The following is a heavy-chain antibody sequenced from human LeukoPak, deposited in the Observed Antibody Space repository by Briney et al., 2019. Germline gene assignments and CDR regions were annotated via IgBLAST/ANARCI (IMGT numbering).Heavy chain of an antibody. J-gene: IGHJ6*02. D-gene: IGHD2/OR15-2a*01. CDR3: ARVPVYDYYGMDV. CDR1: GGSISSYY. V-gene: IGHV4-59*01. Sequence: SSETLSLTCTVSGGSISSYYWSWIRQPPGKGLEWIGYIYYSGSTNYNPSLKSRVTISVDTSKNQISLKLSSVTAADTAVYYCARVPVYDYYGMDVWGQGTTVTVSS. CDR2: IYYSGST.